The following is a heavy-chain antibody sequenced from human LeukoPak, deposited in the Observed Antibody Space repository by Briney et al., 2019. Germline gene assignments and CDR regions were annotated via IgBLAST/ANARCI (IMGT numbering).Heavy chain of an antibody. CDR3: ARHFSGAAAPLPFDY. J-gene: IGHJ4*02. CDR1: GGSISHYY. CDR2: IYSSGHT. V-gene: IGHV4-59*08. Sequence: SETLTLTCTVPGGSISHYYWSWIWQPPGKGLEWIGYIYSSGHTNYNPSLKNRDTISVDTSKNQFSLNLTSVTAADTAVYYCARHFSGAAAPLPFDYWGQGTLVTVSS. D-gene: IGHD6-13*01.